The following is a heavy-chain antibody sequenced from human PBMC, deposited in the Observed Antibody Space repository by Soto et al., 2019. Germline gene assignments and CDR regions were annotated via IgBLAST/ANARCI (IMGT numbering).Heavy chain of an antibody. V-gene: IGHV4-34*01. CDR3: ARGPGYCSSTSCYTGTWFDP. CDR2: INHSGST. Sequence: PSETLSLTGAVYGGSFSGYYWSWIRQPPGKGLEWIGEINHSGSTNYNPSLKSRVTISVDTSKNQFSLKLSSVTAADTAVYYCARGPGYCSSTSCYTGTWFDPWGQGTLVTVSS. CDR1: GGSFSGYY. D-gene: IGHD2-2*02. J-gene: IGHJ5*02.